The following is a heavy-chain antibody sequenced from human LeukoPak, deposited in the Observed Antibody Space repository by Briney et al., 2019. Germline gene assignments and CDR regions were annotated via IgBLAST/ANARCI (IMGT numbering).Heavy chain of an antibody. D-gene: IGHD3-9*01. V-gene: IGHV4-59*01. CDR2: IYYSGST. Sequence: KPSETLSLTCTVSGGSISSYYWSWIRQPPGKGLEWIGYIYYSGSTNYNPSLKSRVTISADTSKNQFSLKLSSVTAADTAVYYCARDRYDILTGSRYYFDYWGQGTLVTVSS. J-gene: IGHJ4*02. CDR3: ARDRYDILTGSRYYFDY. CDR1: GGSISSYY.